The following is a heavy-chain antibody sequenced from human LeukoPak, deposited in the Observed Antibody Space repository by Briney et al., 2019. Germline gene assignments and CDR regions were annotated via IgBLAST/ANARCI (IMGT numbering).Heavy chain of an antibody. D-gene: IGHD3-16*01. V-gene: IGHV4-31*03. CDR2: IYYSGST. CDR3: ARGQGEFFSYYFDY. CDR1: GGSISSGGYY. Sequence: SQTLSLTCTVSGGSISSGGYYWSWIRQHPGKGLEWIGYIYYSGSTYYSPSLKSRVTISVDTSKNQFSLKLSSVTAADTAVYYCARGQGEFFSYYFDYWGQGTLVTVSS. J-gene: IGHJ4*02.